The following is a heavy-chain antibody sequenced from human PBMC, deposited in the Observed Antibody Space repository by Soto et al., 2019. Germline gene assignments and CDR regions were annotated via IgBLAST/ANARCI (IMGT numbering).Heavy chain of an antibody. Sequence: QVQLPQWGAGLLKPSETLSLTCAVYGGSFSGYYWSWIRQPPGRGLEWIGEINHSGSTNDNTSLKSRVTISVDTSKNQFSLKLSSVTAADTAVYYCARVVDDYVWGSYRYEDYWSQGTLVTVSS. CDR1: GGSFSGYY. D-gene: IGHD3-16*02. V-gene: IGHV4-34*01. CDR3: ARVVDDYVWGSYRYEDY. CDR2: INHSGST. J-gene: IGHJ4*02.